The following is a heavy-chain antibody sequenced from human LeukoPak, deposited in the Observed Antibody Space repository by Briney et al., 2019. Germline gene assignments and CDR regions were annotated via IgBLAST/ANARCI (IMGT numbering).Heavy chain of an antibody. V-gene: IGHV3-20*01. D-gene: IGHD1-26*01. CDR3: ARDGVGWETTF. CDR2: INPNGGST. CDR1: GFTFDGYG. J-gene: IGHJ4*02. Sequence: GGSLRLSCAASGFTFDGYGMSWVRQAPGKGLEWVAGINPNGGSTGYADSVKGRFTISRDNAKNSLYLQMSSLRAEDTALYHCARDGVGWETTFWGQGTLVTVSS.